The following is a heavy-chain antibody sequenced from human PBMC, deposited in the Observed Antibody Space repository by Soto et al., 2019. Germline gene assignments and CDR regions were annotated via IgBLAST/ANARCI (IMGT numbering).Heavy chain of an antibody. V-gene: IGHV1-69*01. CDR3: ARGVHYDSSGYYYFY. J-gene: IGHJ4*02. CDR2: IIPLFGTA. Sequence: QVQLVQSGAEVKKPGSSVKVSCKASGGTFSTYAIDWVRQAPGQGLEWMGGIIPLFGTAKYAQNFQGRITITADESTNTAYMELRSLRSQDTAVYYRARGVHYDSSGYYYFYWGQGTLVTVSS. CDR1: GGTFSTYA. D-gene: IGHD3-22*01.